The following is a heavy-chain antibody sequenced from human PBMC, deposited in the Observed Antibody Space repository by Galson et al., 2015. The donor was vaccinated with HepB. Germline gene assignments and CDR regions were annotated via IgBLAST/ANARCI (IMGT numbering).Heavy chain of an antibody. D-gene: IGHD2-2*01. CDR3: VRDCSVTSCASWHAFDI. V-gene: IGHV3-74*01. CDR1: GFTFSSYW. J-gene: IGHJ3*02. CDR2: VNGDESRT. Sequence: SLRLSCAASGFTFSSYWMHWVRQAPGKGLVWVSGVNGDESRTTYADSVKGRFTISRDNAKNTVDLQLNSLRAEDTAVYYCVRDCSVTSCASWHAFDIWGQGAMVTVSS.